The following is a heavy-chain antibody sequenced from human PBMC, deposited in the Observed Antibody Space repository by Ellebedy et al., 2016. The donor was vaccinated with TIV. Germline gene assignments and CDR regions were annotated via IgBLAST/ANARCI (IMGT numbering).Heavy chain of an antibody. CDR3: AMSATPGSQYSGPFDY. CDR2: IYHGGST. J-gene: IGHJ4*02. Sequence: MPSETLSLTCAVSGGPITSSNWWSWVRQSPGKGLEWNGKIYHGGSTSYNPSLQSRVTISVDKSKNQFSLHLFSVTAADTTVYFCAMSATPGSQYSGPFDYWGQGTLVTVSS. D-gene: IGHD2-15*01. V-gene: IGHV4-4*02. CDR1: GGPITSSNW.